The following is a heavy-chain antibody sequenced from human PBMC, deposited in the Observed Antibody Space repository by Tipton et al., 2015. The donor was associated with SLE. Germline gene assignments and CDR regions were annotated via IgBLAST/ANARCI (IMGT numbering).Heavy chain of an antibody. CDR2: IITIFGTA. CDR3: ARVCSEVGAARAPFGY. Sequence: QSGAEVKKPGSSVKVSCKASRGTFSSYAISWVRQAPGHGLEWMGGIITIFGTANYAQKFQGRVTITTDDSTSTAYMELSSLISKCTAVYNCARVCSEVGAARAPFGYGGQGTFFAFSS. V-gene: IGHV1-69*05. J-gene: IGHJ4*02. D-gene: IGHD1-26*01. CDR1: RGTFSSYA.